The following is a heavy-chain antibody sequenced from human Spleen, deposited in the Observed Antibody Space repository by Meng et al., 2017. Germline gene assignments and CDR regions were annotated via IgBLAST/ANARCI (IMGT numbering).Heavy chain of an antibody. D-gene: IGHD2-8*02. CDR2: IYYSGST. CDR3: ARAHTGWYFDL. J-gene: IGHJ2*01. CDR1: GGAISSGSYY. V-gene: IGHV4-31*03. Sequence: QGPLQGPGPGLVKPSQSVSLTCTVSGGAISSGSYYWSWIRQHPGKGLEWIGYIYYSGSTYYNPSLKRRVTISVDTSKTQFSLKLSSVTAADTAVYYCARAHTGWYFDLWGRGTLVTVSS.